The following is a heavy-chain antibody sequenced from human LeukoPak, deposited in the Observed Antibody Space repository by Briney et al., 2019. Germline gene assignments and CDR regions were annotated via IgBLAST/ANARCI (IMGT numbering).Heavy chain of an antibody. CDR2: ISYDGSNK. CDR1: GFTFSSYA. Sequence: GWSLRLSCAASGFTFSSYAMHWVRQAPGKGLEWVAVISYDGSNKYYADSVKGRFTISRDNSKNTLYLQMNSLRAEDTAVYYCARDFRPYSSGWSGFDYWGQGTLVTVSS. J-gene: IGHJ4*02. D-gene: IGHD6-19*01. CDR3: ARDFRPYSSGWSGFDY. V-gene: IGHV3-30-3*01.